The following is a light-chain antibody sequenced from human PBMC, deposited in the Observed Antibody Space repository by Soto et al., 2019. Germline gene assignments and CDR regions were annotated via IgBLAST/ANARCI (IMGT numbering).Light chain of an antibody. J-gene: IGKJ3*01. CDR3: QQYGSSPFT. Sequence: EIVFTQSPGTLSFSPGERATLSRRASQSVSSSYLAWYQQKPGQAPRLLFYGASSRATGIPDRFSGSGSGTDFTLTISRLEPEDFAVYYCQQYGSSPFTFGPGTKVDIK. V-gene: IGKV3-20*01. CDR1: QSVSSSY. CDR2: GAS.